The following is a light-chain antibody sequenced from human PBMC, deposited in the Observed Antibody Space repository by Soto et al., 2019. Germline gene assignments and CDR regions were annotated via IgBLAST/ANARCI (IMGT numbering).Light chain of an antibody. CDR3: QVWDPLSDHYV. V-gene: IGLV3-21*02. CDR2: DGS. Sequence: SYELTQPPSVSVAPGQTARIACGGTKIESKSVHWYQQKARQAPILVVFDGSDRPSGIPERFSGSNSVNTATLTISRVEAGDEADYYCQVWDPLSDHYVFGTGTKLTVL. J-gene: IGLJ1*01. CDR1: KIESKS.